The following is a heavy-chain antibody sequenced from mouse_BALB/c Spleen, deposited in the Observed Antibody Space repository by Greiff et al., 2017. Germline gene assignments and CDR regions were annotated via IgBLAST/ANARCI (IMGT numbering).Heavy chain of an antibody. CDR3: TRTIYYGNYYAMDY. V-gene: IGHV1-5*01. CDR2: IYPGNSDT. D-gene: IGHD2-1*01. Sequence: DVKLQESGTVLARPGASVKMSCKASGYSFTSYWMHWVKQRPGQGLEWIGAIYPGNSDTSYNQKFKGKAKLTAVTSASTAYMELSSLTNEDSAVYYCTRTIYYGNYYAMDYWGQGTSVTVSS. CDR1: GYSFTSYW. J-gene: IGHJ4*01.